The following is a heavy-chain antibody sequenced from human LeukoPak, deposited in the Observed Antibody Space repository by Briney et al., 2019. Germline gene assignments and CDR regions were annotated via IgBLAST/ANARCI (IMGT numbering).Heavy chain of an antibody. V-gene: IGHV1-8*01. CDR1: GYIFTSYD. CDR3: ARVPLAGSSVLDFDY. D-gene: IGHD1-1*01. J-gene: IGHJ4*02. CDR2: MKPNSGNT. Sequence: GASVKVSCKASGYIFTSYDINWVRQATGQGPEWMGWMKPNSGNTDYAQKFQGRVTMTRDTSISTAYMELSSLRSEDTAVYYCARVPLAGSSVLDFDYWGQGTLVTVSS.